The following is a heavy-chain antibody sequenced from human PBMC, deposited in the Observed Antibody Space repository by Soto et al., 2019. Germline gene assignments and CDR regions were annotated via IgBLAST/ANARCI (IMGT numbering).Heavy chain of an antibody. V-gene: IGHV4-34*01. CDR1: GGSFSDYY. Sequence: SETLSLTCAVYGGSFSDYYWSWIRQPPGKGLEWIGEINHSGSTNYNPSLKSRVTISVDTSKKQFSLKLSSVTAADTAVYYCAGGVPGYRGYDSSWFDPWGQETLVTVSS. CDR3: AGGVPGYRGYDSSWFDP. CDR2: INHSGST. J-gene: IGHJ5*02. D-gene: IGHD5-12*01.